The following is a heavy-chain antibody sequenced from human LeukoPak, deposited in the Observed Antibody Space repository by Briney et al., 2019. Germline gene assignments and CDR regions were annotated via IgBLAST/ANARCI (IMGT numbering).Heavy chain of an antibody. CDR1: GGSISSYY. CDR2: IYYSGST. Sequence: SETLSLTCTVSGGSISSYYWSWIRQPPGKGLEWIGYIYYSGSTNYNPSLKSRVTISVDTSKNQFSLKLSSVTAADTAVYYCARSTGYSYGYPTDYWGQGTLVTVPS. D-gene: IGHD5-18*01. CDR3: ARSTGYSYGYPTDY. J-gene: IGHJ4*02. V-gene: IGHV4-59*01.